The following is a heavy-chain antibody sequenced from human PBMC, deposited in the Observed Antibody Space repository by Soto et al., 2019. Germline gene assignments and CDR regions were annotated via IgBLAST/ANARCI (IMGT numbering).Heavy chain of an antibody. J-gene: IGHJ6*02. CDR2: IWFDGSDA. Sequence: XESLRLSCAASGFAFSGYGMHWVRQAPGKGLEWVAFIWFDGSDALYSDSVKGRFTISRDNSKNTLFLQLNSLRGDDTAVYYCAREGYCSGGGCSGGMDVWGQGTTVTVSS. V-gene: IGHV3-33*01. CDR3: AREGYCSGGGCSGGMDV. D-gene: IGHD2-15*01. CDR1: GFAFSGYG.